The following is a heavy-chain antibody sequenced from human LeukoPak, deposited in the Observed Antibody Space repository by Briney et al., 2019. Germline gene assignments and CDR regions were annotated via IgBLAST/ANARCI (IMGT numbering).Heavy chain of an antibody. D-gene: IGHD3-22*01. CDR1: GYTFTSYG. V-gene: IGHV1-18*01. CDR2: ISAYNGNT. Sequence: GASVKASCKASGYTFTSYGISWVRQAPGQGLEWMGWISAYNGNTNYAQKLQGRVTMTTDTSTSTAYMELRSLRSDDTAVYYCARVNTMIVPGYPGGAFDIWGQGTMVTVSS. CDR3: ARVNTMIVPGYPGGAFDI. J-gene: IGHJ3*02.